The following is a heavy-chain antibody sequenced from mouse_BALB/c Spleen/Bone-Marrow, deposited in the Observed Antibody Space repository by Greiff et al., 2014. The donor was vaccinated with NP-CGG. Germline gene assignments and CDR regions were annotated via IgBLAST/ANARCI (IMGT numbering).Heavy chain of an antibody. CDR2: INPSNGGT. D-gene: IGHD1-2*01. CDR1: GYTFTSYY. Sequence: QVQLKQSGAELVKPGASVKLSCKASGYTFTSYYMYWVKQRPGQGLEWIGEINPSNGGTSFNEKFKSKATLTVDKSSSTAYMQLSSLTFEDSAIYYCTRPYYGYVGYAYWGQGTQVTVSA. CDR3: TRPYYGYVGYAY. J-gene: IGHJ3*01. V-gene: IGHV1S81*02.